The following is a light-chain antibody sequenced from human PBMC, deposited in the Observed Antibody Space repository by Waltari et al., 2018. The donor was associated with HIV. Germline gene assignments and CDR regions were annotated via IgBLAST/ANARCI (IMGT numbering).Light chain of an antibody. V-gene: IGLV1-51*01. CDR1: SSNIGRNF. J-gene: IGLJ3*02. CDR2: DND. Sequence: QSVLTQPPSVSAAPGQKVTISCSGYSSNIGRNFVSWYQQIPGTVPKLLIYDNDKRPSGIPDRFSGSKSGTSATLGITGLQTGDEADYYCGTWDSSLSAWVFGGGTKLTVL. CDR3: GTWDSSLSAWV.